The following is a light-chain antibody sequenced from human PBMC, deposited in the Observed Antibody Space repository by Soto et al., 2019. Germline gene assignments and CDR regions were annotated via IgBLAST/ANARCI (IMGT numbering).Light chain of an antibody. V-gene: IGKV4-1*01. CDR1: QSVLSTSNNKNY. CDR2: WAS. Sequence: DIVMSQSPGVRGVSGGRRATINCKSSQSVLSTSNNKNYLGWFQQKPGQPPRLLIDWASTRESGVPGRFSGSGSGTDFTLTISSLQAEDVAVYYCHQYYRSPITFGGGTKVDIK. CDR3: HQYYRSPIT. J-gene: IGKJ4*01.